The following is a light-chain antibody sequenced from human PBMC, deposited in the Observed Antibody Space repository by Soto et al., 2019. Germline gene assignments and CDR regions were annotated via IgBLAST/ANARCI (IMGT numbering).Light chain of an antibody. V-gene: IGLV2-14*01. CDR2: EVS. CDR3: SSYTSSSTPNWV. Sequence: QSALTQPASVSGSPGQSITISCTGTSSTVGGFNVVSWYQQHPGKAPKVIIYEVSNRPSGVSNRFSGSKSGNTASLTISGLQAEDEADYYCSSYTSSSTPNWVFGGGTKLTVL. CDR1: SSTVGGFNV. J-gene: IGLJ3*02.